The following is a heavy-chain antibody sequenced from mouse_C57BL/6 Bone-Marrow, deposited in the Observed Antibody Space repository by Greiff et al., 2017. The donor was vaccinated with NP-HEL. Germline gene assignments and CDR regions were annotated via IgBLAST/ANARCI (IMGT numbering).Heavy chain of an antibody. V-gene: IGHV3-8*01. J-gene: IGHJ1*03. CDR3: ARGPSITTVVAPHFDV. Sequence: EVKLMESGPGLAKPSQTLSLTCSVTGYSITSDYWNWIRKFPGNKLEYMGYISYSGSTYYNPSLKSRISITRDTSKNQYYLQLNSVTTEDTATYYCARGPSITTVVAPHFDVWGTGTTVTVSS. CDR2: ISYSGST. D-gene: IGHD1-1*01. CDR1: GYSITSDY.